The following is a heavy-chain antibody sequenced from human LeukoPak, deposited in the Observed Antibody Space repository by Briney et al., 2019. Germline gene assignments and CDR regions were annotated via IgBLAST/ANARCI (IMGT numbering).Heavy chain of an antibody. CDR3: ARGKESIDLSDRSAYYRLLFPYYFDS. V-gene: IGHV4-39*02. D-gene: IGHD3-22*01. CDR2: FFDGGTT. CDR1: GGSIGSSTSY. Sequence: RPSETLSLTCTVSGGSIGSSTSYWAWIRQPPGKGLEWIGSFFDGGTTYYDPSLKSRVAISADASKNELSLNMSSVTAADTAVYYCARGKESIDLSDRSAYYRLLFPYYFDSWGQGILVAVSS. J-gene: IGHJ4*02.